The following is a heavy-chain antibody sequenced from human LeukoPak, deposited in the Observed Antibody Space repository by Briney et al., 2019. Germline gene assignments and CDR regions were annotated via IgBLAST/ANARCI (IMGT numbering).Heavy chain of an antibody. V-gene: IGHV1-18*01. CDR3: ARITMVRGVIFDWYFDL. CDR1: GYTFTSYG. J-gene: IGHJ2*01. Sequence: EASVKVSCKASGYTFTSYGILWVRQAPGQGLEWMGWISAYNGNTKYAQKLQGRVTMTTDTPTSIAHMELRSLRSDDTAVYYCARITMVRGVIFDWYFDLWGRGTLVTVSS. D-gene: IGHD3-10*01. CDR2: ISAYNGNT.